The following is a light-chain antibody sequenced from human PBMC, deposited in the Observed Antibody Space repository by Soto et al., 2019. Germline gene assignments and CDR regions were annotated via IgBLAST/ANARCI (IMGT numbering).Light chain of an antibody. CDR1: QGINNY. CDR2: SAS. CDR3: QKYNSAPFT. J-gene: IGKJ4*01. Sequence: DIQMNQSPSSLSASVGDSVIITCRDSQGINNYLAWYQQKPGKVPKLLIYSASTRQSGVPSRFSGSGSGTDFTLTISSLQPEDVATYYCQKYNSAPFTFGEGTKVDI. V-gene: IGKV1-27*01.